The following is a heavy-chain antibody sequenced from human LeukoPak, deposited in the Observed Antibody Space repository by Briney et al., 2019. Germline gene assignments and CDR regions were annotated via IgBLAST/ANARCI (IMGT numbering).Heavy chain of an antibody. J-gene: IGHJ4*02. Sequence: KASETLSLTCTVSGGSISSYYWSWIRQPPGKGLEWIGEINHSGSTNYNPSLKSRVTISVDTSKDQFSLKLSSVTAAGTAVYYCARTSGAPGSRNVDIVATIKGGGRDYYFDYWGQGTLVTVSS. CDR2: INHSGST. CDR3: ARTSGAPGSRNVDIVATIKGGGRDYYFDY. D-gene: IGHD5-12*01. V-gene: IGHV4-34*01. CDR1: GGSISSYY.